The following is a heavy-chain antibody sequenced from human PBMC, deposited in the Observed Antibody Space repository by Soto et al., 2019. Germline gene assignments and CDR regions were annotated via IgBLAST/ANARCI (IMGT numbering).Heavy chain of an antibody. CDR1: GGTFNNYT. CDR3: AKANSLYGALYWYFDL. CDR2: IIPIFDTP. V-gene: IGHV1-69*12. D-gene: IGHD2-2*02. Sequence: QVQLVQSGAEMKKPGSSVKVSCKASGGTFNNYTFSWVRQAPGQGLEWMGGIIPIFDTPHYAQTFQGRVTITADESTSTADMELSSLRSDDTAVYYCAKANSLYGALYWYFDLWGRGTLVTVSS. J-gene: IGHJ2*01.